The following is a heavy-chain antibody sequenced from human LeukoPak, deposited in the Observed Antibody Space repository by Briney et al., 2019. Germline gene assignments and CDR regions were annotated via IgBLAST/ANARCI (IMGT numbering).Heavy chain of an antibody. CDR3: ARGQACSSTSCYGFDY. CDR1: GFTFSSYS. Sequence: GGSLRLSCAASGFTFSSYSMNWVRQAPGKGLEWVSYISSSSSTIYYADSVKGRFTISRDNAKNSLYLQMNSLRAEDTAVYYWARGQACSSTSCYGFDYRGQGTLVTVSS. CDR2: ISSSSSTI. J-gene: IGHJ4*02. D-gene: IGHD2-2*01. V-gene: IGHV3-48*01.